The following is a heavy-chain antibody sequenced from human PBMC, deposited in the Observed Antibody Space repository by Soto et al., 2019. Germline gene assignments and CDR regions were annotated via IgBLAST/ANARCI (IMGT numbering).Heavy chain of an antibody. Sequence: SETLSLTCTVSGGSISSGVYYWSWIRHPPGKGLEWIGYIYYSGGTYYNPSLKSRVTISVDTSKNQFSLKLSSVTAGDTAVYYCARLVQLLQGRWFDFWGQRTLVTVSS. CDR2: IYYSGGT. D-gene: IGHD2-15*01. CDR3: ARLVQLLQGRWFDF. J-gene: IGHJ5*01. CDR1: GGSISSGVYY. V-gene: IGHV4-30-4*01.